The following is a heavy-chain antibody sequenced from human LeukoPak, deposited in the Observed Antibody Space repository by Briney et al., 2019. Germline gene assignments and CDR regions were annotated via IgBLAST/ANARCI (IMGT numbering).Heavy chain of an antibody. Sequence: GGSLRLSCAASGFIVSNNYMTWVRQAPGKGLEWLSIIYSAGPTDYADSVKGRFAISRDDSKNTVYLQMNSLTAEDTAVYYCGRVSVAGWLPIYYWGQGILVTVSS. V-gene: IGHV3-53*01. CDR3: GRVSVAGWLPIYY. J-gene: IGHJ4*02. CDR1: GFIVSNNY. D-gene: IGHD5-12*01. CDR2: IYSAGPT.